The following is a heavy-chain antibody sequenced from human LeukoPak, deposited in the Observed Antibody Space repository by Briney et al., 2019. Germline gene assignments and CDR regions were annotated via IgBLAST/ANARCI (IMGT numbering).Heavy chain of an antibody. CDR1: GFSFTTSW. D-gene: IGHD2-21*02. Sequence: GGSLRLSCAASGFSFTTSWMSWVRQAPGKGLEWVANIKQDGGEKYYVDSVKGRFTISRDNAKNSVYLQMSSLRGEDTAVYYCSVTPYAEYFQYWGQGTLVTVSS. CDR2: IKQDGGEK. V-gene: IGHV3-7*01. J-gene: IGHJ1*01. CDR3: SVTPYAEYFQY.